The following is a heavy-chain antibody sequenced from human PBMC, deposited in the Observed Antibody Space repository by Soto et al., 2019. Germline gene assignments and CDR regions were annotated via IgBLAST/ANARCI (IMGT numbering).Heavy chain of an antibody. V-gene: IGHV3-33*01. J-gene: IGHJ6*02. CDR2: IWYDGSNK. CDR1: GCTFSSYG. Sequence: LRRAGSPSGCTFSSYGMHWVPKAPGTGLEWVAVIWYDGSNKYYAHSVKGRFTISRDNCKNTLYLKMNSLRAEDTAVHYCARALKQWLVAVYYYCSGMDVWGQGTPVTV. CDR3: ARALKQWLVAVYYYCSGMDV. D-gene: IGHD6-19*01.